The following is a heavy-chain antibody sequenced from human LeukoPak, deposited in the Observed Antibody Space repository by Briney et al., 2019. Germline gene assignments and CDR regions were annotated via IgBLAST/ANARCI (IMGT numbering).Heavy chain of an antibody. D-gene: IGHD6-6*01. J-gene: IGHJ3*02. CDR1: GFTFSSYA. CDR2: ISSNGGST. CDR3: ARAPSWGSSSYAFDI. V-gene: IGHV3-64*01. Sequence: GGSLRLSCAASGFTFSSYAMHWVRQAPGKGLEYVSAISSNGGSTYYANSVKGRFTISRDNSKNTLYLQMGSLRAEDMAVYYCARAPSWGSSSYAFDIGGQGTMVTVSS.